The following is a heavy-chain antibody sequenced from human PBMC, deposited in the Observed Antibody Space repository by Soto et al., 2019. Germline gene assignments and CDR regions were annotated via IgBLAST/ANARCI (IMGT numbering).Heavy chain of an antibody. CDR2: IYHNGIT. Sequence: SETLSLTCAVSGASISRGGSSWSWIRQAPGTGLEWIGYIYHNGITNYNPSLKSRVTISVDKSQNQFSLSLNFVTAADTAVYYCARGLAVRGSYGLDVWGHGTTVTVSS. CDR3: ARGLAVRGSYGLDV. J-gene: IGHJ6*02. D-gene: IGHD3-10*01. CDR1: GASISRGGSS. V-gene: IGHV4-30-2*01.